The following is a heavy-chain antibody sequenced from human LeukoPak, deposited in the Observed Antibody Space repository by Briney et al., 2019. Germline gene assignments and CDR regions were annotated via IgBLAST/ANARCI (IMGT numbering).Heavy chain of an antibody. CDR1: GFTFDTYG. Sequence: GGSLRLSCAASGFTFDTYGMHWVRRAPGKGLEWVAVIWYGGSSKYYADSVKGRFTISRDNSKNTLYLQMNSLRAEDTAVYYCAGGPTYYYDSSGYHPEYFQHWGQGTLVTVSS. CDR3: AGGPTYYYDSSGYHPEYFQH. V-gene: IGHV3-33*01. D-gene: IGHD3-22*01. J-gene: IGHJ1*01. CDR2: IWYGGSSK.